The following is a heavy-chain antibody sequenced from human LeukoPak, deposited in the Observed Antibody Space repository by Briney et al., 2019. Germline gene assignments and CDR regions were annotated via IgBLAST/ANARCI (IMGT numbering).Heavy chain of an antibody. D-gene: IGHD3-3*01. Sequence: GGSLRLSCTASGFTFGDYAMSWVRQAPGKGLEWVGFIRSKAYGGTTEYAASVKGRFTISRDDSKSIAYLQMNSLKTEDTAVYYCTRDNAFWSGYRLRLPKYYFDYWGQGTLVTVSS. J-gene: IGHJ4*02. V-gene: IGHV3-49*04. CDR1: GFTFGDYA. CDR2: IRSKAYGGTT. CDR3: TRDNAFWSGYRLRLPKYYFDY.